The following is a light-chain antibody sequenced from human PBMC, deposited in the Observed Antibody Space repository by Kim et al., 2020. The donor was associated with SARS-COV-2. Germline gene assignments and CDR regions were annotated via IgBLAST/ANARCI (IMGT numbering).Light chain of an antibody. J-gene: IGLJ2*01. CDR1: YD. CDR3: QSYDSSLGGSV. Sequence: YDMHWYQQLPGAAPNPLIYTNINRPSGVPDRFFGSTSGTSASLAITGLQAADEADYYCQSYDSSLGGSVFGGGTQLTVL. V-gene: IGLV1-40*01. CDR2: TNI.